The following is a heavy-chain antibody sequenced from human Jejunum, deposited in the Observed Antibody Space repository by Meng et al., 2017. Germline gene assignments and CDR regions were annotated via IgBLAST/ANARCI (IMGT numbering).Heavy chain of an antibody. CDR2: IHPRNSDT. D-gene: IGHD3-3*01. CDR1: GYTFSHHW. CDR3: ARQLNPFSWSTFYGSAGWFDP. Sequence: GESLKISCQGSGYTFSHHWIVWVRQMPGKGLQWMGIIHPRNSDTRYNPAFQGLVTISVDKSINTAYLEWSSLKASDTAMYYCARQLNPFSWSTFYGSAGWFDPWGQGTLVTVSS. V-gene: IGHV5-51*01. J-gene: IGHJ5*02.